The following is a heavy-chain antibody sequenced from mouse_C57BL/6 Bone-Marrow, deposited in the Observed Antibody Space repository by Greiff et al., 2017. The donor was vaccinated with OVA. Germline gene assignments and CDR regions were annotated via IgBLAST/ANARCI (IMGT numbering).Heavy chain of an antibody. J-gene: IGHJ4*01. CDR2: ISNLAYSS. CDR1: GFTFSDYG. V-gene: IGHV5-15*01. D-gene: IGHD4-1*01. CDR3: ARLTGSRDYAMDY. Sequence: EVQGVESGGGLVQPGGSLKLSCAASGFTFSDYGMAWVRQAPRKGPEWVAFISNLAYSSYYADTVTGRFTISRENAKNTLYMEMSSLRSEDTAMYYCARLTGSRDYAMDYWGQGTSVTVSS.